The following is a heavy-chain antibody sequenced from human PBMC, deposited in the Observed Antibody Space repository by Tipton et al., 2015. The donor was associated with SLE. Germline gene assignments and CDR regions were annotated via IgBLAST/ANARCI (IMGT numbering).Heavy chain of an antibody. V-gene: IGHV7-4-1*02. Sequence: QLVQSGSELRQPWASVKVACKTSGYTFTDFAMNWVRQAPGQGLEWIGWINTKTGNPTYAQGFRGRFAFSVDTSVRTAYLQISALKPEDTAVYYCARDLRDSQISGDEFDNWGQGTLVTVSS. CDR3: ARDLRDSQISGDEFDN. CDR2: INTKTGNP. CDR1: GYTFTDFA. J-gene: IGHJ4*02. D-gene: IGHD4-17*01.